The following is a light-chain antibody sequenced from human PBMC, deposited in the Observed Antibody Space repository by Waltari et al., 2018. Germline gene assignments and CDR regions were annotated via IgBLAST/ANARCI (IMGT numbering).Light chain of an antibody. CDR2: VNSDGSH. V-gene: IGLV4-69*01. Sequence: QLVLTQSPSASASLGASVKLTCTLSSRHSSNVIAWLQQQPEKAPRYLMKVNSDGSHSKWDEIPDRFSVSTSGAERYRTISSVQPEDEADYYCQTGGHGTWVFGGGTKLTVL. CDR1: SRHSSNV. J-gene: IGLJ3*02. CDR3: QTGGHGTWV.